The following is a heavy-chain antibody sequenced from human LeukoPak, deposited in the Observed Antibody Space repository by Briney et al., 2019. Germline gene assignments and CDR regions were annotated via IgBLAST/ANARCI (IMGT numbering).Heavy chain of an antibody. CDR3: AGDRVEPDLRVGYGSGSEGYYYYYGMDV. CDR2: IYHSGST. CDR1: GGSISSSNW. Sequence: SETLSLTCAVSGGSISSSNWWSWVRQSPGKGLEWIGEIYHSGSTNYNPSLKSRVTISVDKSKNQFSLKLSSVTAADTAVYYCAGDRVEPDLRVGYGSGSEGYYYYYGMDVWGQGTTVTVSS. D-gene: IGHD3-10*01. J-gene: IGHJ6*02. V-gene: IGHV4-4*02.